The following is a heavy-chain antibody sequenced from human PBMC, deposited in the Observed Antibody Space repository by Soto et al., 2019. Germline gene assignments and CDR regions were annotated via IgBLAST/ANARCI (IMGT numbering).Heavy chain of an antibody. CDR3: ARVRGTAGKRYFNH. Sequence: QVQLQESGPRLVKPSETLSLTCTVSGGSMIAYYWNWMRQPPGKGLQWIGYTYYSGSTTYNPSLRRRVTISVDSSKNQFSRKLDSVTPADTAVYYWARVRGTAGKRYFNHWGPGTLVTVSS. CDR2: TYYSGST. CDR1: GGSMIAYY. J-gene: IGHJ4*02. V-gene: IGHV4-59*01. D-gene: IGHD6-13*01.